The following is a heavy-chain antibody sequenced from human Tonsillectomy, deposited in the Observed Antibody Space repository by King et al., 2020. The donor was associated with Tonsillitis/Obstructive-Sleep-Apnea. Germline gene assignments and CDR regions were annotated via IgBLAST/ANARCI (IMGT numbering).Heavy chain of an antibody. D-gene: IGHD6-6*01. CDR1: GFTFSNFL. V-gene: IGHV3-74*01. CDR3: ARDLGYSSSSGGLDF. Sequence: QLQESGGGLVQPGGSLRLSCAASGFTFSNFLMHWVRQAPGKGLVWVSHIDSDATSTYYADSVKGRFTISRDNAKNTVYLQMNSRRAEDTAVYYCARDLGYSSSSGGLDFWGQGTLVTVSS. CDR2: IDSDATST. J-gene: IGHJ4*02.